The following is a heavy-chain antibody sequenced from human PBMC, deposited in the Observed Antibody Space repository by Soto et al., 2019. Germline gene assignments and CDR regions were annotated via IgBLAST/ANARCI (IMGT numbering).Heavy chain of an antibody. V-gene: IGHV4-34*01. CDR1: GGSFSGYY. J-gene: IGHJ6*02. CDR2: INHSGST. D-gene: IGHD2-8*01. CDR3: ARGNGGRGGMDV. Sequence: KPSETLSLTCAVYGGSFSGYYWSWIRQPPGKGLEWVGEINHSGSTNYNPSLKSRVTISVDTSKNQFSLKLSSVTAADTAVYYCARGNGGRGGMDVWGQGTTVTVSS.